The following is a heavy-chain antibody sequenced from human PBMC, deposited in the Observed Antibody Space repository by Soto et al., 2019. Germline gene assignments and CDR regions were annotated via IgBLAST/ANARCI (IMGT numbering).Heavy chain of an antibody. Sequence: AASVKVSCKASGGTFSRYSITWVRRAPGHGLEWIGRIIPIFGIASYAQKFQGRVTITADESTSTAYMELSSLRSDDTAVYYCAREDRDRETGLVPAAIDGMDVWGQGTTVTVSS. CDR3: AREDRDRETGLVPAAIDGMDV. J-gene: IGHJ6*02. V-gene: IGHV1-69*13. CDR1: GGTFSRYS. D-gene: IGHD2-2*01. CDR2: IIPIFGIA.